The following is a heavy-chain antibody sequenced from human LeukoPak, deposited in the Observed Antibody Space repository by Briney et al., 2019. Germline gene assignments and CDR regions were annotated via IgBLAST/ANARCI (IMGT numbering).Heavy chain of an antibody. CDR3: ARGSDDFWSGQNWFDP. D-gene: IGHD3-3*01. CDR2: MNPNSGNT. Sequence: AAAVKLSCKASVYTFTSDDINRVGQATGQGLKWMGWMNPNSGNTGYAQKFQGRVTMTRNTSISTAYMELSSLRSEDTAVYYCARGSDDFWSGQNWFDPWGQGTLVTVSS. J-gene: IGHJ5*02. V-gene: IGHV1-8*01. CDR1: VYTFTSDD.